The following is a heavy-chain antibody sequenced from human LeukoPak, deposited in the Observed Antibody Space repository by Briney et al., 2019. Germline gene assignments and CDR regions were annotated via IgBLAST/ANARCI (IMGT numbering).Heavy chain of an antibody. D-gene: IGHD1-1*01. CDR2: IWYDGSNK. J-gene: IGHJ4*02. V-gene: IGHV3-33*01. Sequence: PGGSLRLSCAASGFTFSSYGMHWARQAPGKGLEWVADIWYDGSNKYYADPVKALFTISRDNSKNTLYLQMNSLRAEDTAVYYCTRVARYNLNGGALDYWGQGALVSVSS. CDR3: TRVARYNLNGGALDY. CDR1: GFTFSSYG.